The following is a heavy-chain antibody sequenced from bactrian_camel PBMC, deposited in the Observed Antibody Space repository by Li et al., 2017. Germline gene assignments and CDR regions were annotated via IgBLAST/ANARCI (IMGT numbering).Heavy chain of an antibody. CDR3: AAAALTYDCYSWRGLNSYDYHN. Sequence: VQPGGSLRLSCTASGITFNNYYMSWVRQAPGKGLEWVVAISGHGRRIDYLDSVKGRFTISRDNARSTVYLQMNSLKPEDTAMYYCAAAALTYDCYSWRGLNSYDYHNWGQGTQVTVS. CDR1: GITFNNYY. J-gene: IGHJ4*01. D-gene: IGHD3*01. CDR2: ISGHGRRI. V-gene: IGHV3-2*01.